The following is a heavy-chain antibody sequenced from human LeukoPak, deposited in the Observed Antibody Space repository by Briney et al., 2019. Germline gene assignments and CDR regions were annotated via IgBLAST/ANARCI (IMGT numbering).Heavy chain of an antibody. CDR3: ARDRLGYCSGGSCYNYYYMDV. D-gene: IGHD2-15*01. Sequence: ASVKVSCKASGYTFTGYYMHWVRQAPGQGLEWMGWINPNSGGTNYAQKFQGRVTMTRDTSISTAYMELSRLRSDDTAVYYCARDRLGYCSGGSCYNYYYMDVWGKGTTDTVSS. CDR1: GYTFTGYY. J-gene: IGHJ6*03. CDR2: INPNSGGT. V-gene: IGHV1-2*02.